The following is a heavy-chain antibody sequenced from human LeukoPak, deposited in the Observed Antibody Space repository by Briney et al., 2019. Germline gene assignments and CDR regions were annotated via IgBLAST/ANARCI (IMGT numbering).Heavy chain of an antibody. Sequence: GRSLRLSCAASGFTFDDYAMHWVRQAPGKGLEWVSGISWNSGSIGYADSVKGRFTISRDNAKNSLYLQMNSLRAEDTALYYCAKGLYYDSSGPFDYWGQGTLVTVSS. J-gene: IGHJ4*02. CDR2: ISWNSGSI. CDR3: AKGLYYDSSGPFDY. V-gene: IGHV3-9*01. CDR1: GFTFDDYA. D-gene: IGHD3-22*01.